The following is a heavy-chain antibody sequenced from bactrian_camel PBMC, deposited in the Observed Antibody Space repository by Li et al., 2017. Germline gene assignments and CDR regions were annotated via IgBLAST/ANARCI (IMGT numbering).Heavy chain of an antibody. V-gene: IGHV3S53*01. D-gene: IGHD1*01. CDR3: ARFRFVFRGCDLSTSGYYY. CDR2: IDNSGRT. J-gene: IGHJ4*01. CDR1: GRIYNNYV. Sequence: HVQLVESGGGSVQAGGSLRLSCAASGRIYNNYVFGWFRQGPRKEREAVATIDNSGRTAYTDSVKGRSTISKDNAMNTLYLQMDSLKPEDSAMYYCARFRFVFRGCDLSTSGYYYGGQGTQVTVS.